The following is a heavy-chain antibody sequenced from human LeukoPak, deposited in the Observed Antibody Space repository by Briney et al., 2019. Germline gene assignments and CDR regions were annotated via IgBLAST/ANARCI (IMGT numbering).Heavy chain of an antibody. V-gene: IGHV4-59*01. CDR3: ARAGRYGDYDWFDP. Sequence: PSETLSLTCTVSGGSISSYYWSWIRQPPGKGLEWIGYIYYSGSTNYNPSLKSRVTILVDTSKNQFSLKLSSVTAADTAVYYCARAGRYGDYDWFDPWGQGTLVTVSS. D-gene: IGHD4-17*01. CDR1: GGSISSYY. J-gene: IGHJ5*02. CDR2: IYYSGST.